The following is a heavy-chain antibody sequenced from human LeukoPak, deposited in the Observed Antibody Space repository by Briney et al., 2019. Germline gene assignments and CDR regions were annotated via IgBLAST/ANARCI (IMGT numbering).Heavy chain of an antibody. V-gene: IGHV4-59*01. CDR2: IYYSGST. CDR1: GGSITSYY. Sequence: SETLSLTCTVSGGSITSYYWSWIRQPPGKGLEWIGYIYYSGSTNYNPSLESRVTISVDTSKNQSSLKLSSVTAADTAVYYCASQPRYSSSWYGYWGQGNLVTVSS. D-gene: IGHD6-13*01. CDR3: ASQPRYSSSWYGY. J-gene: IGHJ4*02.